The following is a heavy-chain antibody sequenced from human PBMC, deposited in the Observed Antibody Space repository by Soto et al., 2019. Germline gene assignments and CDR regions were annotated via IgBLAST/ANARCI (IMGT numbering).Heavy chain of an antibody. CDR3: SSDLGQGNNPAHNYFDF. V-gene: IGHV4-61*01. CDR2: TYYRGGT. D-gene: IGHD1-1*01. Sequence: QVQLQESGPGLVKPSETLSLTCSVSGGSVSSNSYWSWIRQPPGKGLEWIGYTYYRGGTKYSPSLKRRVTISVDTSKNKFSLRLSPVTATDTAVYYCSSDLGQGNNPAHNYFDFLGQGILVTVSS. CDR1: GGSVSSNSY. J-gene: IGHJ4*02.